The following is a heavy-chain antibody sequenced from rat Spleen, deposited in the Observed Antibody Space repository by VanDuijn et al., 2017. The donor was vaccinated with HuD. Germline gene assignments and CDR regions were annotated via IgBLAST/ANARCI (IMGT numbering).Heavy chain of an antibody. D-gene: IGHD2-2*01. CDR3: AGAGYLRDWYFDF. CDR2: ISNGGANT. CDR1: GFTFEYYY. J-gene: IGHJ1*01. Sequence: EVQLVESDGGLVQPGRSMRLSCSASGFTFEYYYMAWVRQAPTKGLEWVASISNGGANTYFRDSVKGRFTISRDNAKRTLFLQMDSLRSDDTATYYCAGAGYLRDWYFDFWGPGTMVTVSS. V-gene: IGHV5-25*01.